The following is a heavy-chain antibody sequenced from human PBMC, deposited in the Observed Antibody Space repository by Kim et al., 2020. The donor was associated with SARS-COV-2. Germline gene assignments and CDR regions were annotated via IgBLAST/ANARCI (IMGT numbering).Heavy chain of an antibody. D-gene: IGHD3-10*01. J-gene: IGHJ4*01. CDR1: GLTFSTYA. CDR3: AKGHKLNFYGLGSAFD. CDR2: ISGSAAAT. V-gene: IGHV3-23*01. Sequence: GGSLRLSCAASGLTFSTYAMIWVRQAPGKGLEWVSLISGSAAATEYADSLKGRFTISRDNSKKTLYLQMNSLRAEDRAFYFCAKGHKLNFYGLGSAFD.